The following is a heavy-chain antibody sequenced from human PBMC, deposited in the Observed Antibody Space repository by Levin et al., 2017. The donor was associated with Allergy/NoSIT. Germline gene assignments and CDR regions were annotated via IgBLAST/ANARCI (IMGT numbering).Heavy chain of an antibody. V-gene: IGHV5-51*01. Sequence: KVSCKGSGYTFTSYWIGWVRQMPGKGLEWMGIIYPSDSDTRYSPSFQGQVTISADKSISTAYLQWSSLKASDTAMYYCAKSRRLALRFDAFDIWGQGTMVTVSS. CDR1: GYTFTSYW. CDR3: AKSRRLALRFDAFDI. D-gene: IGHD5-24*01. CDR2: IYPSDSDT. J-gene: IGHJ3*02.